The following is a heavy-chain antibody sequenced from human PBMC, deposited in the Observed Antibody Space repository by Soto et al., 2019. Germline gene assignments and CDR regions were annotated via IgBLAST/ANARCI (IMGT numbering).Heavy chain of an antibody. D-gene: IGHD6-13*01. V-gene: IGHV1-8*02. J-gene: IGHJ6*03. CDR2: MNPNSGNT. Sequence: ASVKVSCKASGYTFTSYDINWVRQATGQGLEWMGWMNPNSGNTGYAQKFQGRVTMTRNTSISTAYMELSSLRSEDTAVYYCARSQQQLDYYYYYMDVWGKGTTVTVSS. CDR1: GYTFTSYD. CDR3: ARSQQQLDYYYYYMDV.